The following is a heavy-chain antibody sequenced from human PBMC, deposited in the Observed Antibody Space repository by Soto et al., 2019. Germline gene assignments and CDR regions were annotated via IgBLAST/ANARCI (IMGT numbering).Heavy chain of an antibody. J-gene: IGHJ6*02. CDR3: ARDGVAAAGTDSDNCYYCLDF. CDR1: GYTFTIYW. D-gene: IGHD6-19*01. V-gene: IGHV5-51*01. CDR2: IYPGDSDT. Sequence: GESLKISCKGSGYTFTIYWIGWVRQMPGKGLEWMGIIYPGDSDTRYSPSFQGHVTISADTSISTAYLQWTSLKASDTAKYYCARDGVAAAGTDSDNCYYCLDFWGQGTRVTVSS.